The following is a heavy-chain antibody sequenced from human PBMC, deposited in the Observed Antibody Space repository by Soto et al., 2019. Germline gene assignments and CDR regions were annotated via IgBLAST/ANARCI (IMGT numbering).Heavy chain of an antibody. CDR1: GYSFTSYW. CDR2: IYPGDSDT. V-gene: IGHV5-51*01. Sequence: PGESLKIYCKCSGYSFTSYWIGWVRQMPGKGLEWMGIIYPGDSDTRYSPSFQGQVTISADKSISTAYLQWSSLKASDTAMYYCARQGEYFSYYYYYGMDVWGQGTTVTVSS. D-gene: IGHD3-10*01. J-gene: IGHJ6*02. CDR3: ARQGEYFSYYYYYGMDV.